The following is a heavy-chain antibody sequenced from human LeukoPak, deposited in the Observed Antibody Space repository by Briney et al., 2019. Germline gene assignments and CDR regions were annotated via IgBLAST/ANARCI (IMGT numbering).Heavy chain of an antibody. D-gene: IGHD2-15*01. J-gene: IGHJ4*02. Sequence: PGGSLRLSCAASGFTFSTYWMSWVRQAPGKGLEWVANIHQDGNEKYYVDSVKGRFTISRDNAKNSPYLQMNSPTAEDTAVYYCARGDKFSGDYWGQGTLVTVSS. CDR2: IHQDGNEK. CDR1: GFTFSTYW. V-gene: IGHV3-7*04. CDR3: ARGDKFSGDY.